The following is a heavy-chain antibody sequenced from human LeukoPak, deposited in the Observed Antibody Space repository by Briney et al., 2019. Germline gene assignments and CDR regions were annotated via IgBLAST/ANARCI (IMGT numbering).Heavy chain of an antibody. CDR3: ATEVGAVPGDY. J-gene: IGHJ4*02. Sequence: ASVKVSCKASGYTFTGYYMHWARQAPGQGLEWMGWINPNSGGTNYAQKFQGRVTMTRDTSISTAYMDLSRLRSDDTAVYYCATEVGAVPGDYWGQGTLVTVSS. V-gene: IGHV1-2*02. CDR1: GYTFTGYY. D-gene: IGHD1-26*01. CDR2: INPNSGGT.